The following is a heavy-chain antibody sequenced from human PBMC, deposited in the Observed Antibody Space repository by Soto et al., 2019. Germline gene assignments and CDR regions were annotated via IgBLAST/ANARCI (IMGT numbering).Heavy chain of an antibody. V-gene: IGHV3-23*01. Sequence: GGSLRLSCAASGFTFSSYAMSWVRQAPGKGLEWVSAISGSGGSTYYADSVKGRFTISRDNSKNTRYLQMNSLRAEDTAVYYCAKDASKPTDCSGGSCYSLLQVFWYFDLWGRGTLVTVSS. CDR2: ISGSGGST. J-gene: IGHJ2*01. D-gene: IGHD2-15*01. CDR1: GFTFSSYA. CDR3: AKDASKPTDCSGGSCYSLLQVFWYFDL.